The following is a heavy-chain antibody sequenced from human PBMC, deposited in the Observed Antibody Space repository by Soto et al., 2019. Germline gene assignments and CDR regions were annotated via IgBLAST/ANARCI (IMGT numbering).Heavy chain of an antibody. V-gene: IGHV3-74*01. D-gene: IGHD6-6*01. J-gene: IGHJ4*02. CDR3: TRDSSLSFDF. CDR2: INNDGSGT. CDR1: GFIFRDHW. Sequence: GGSLRLSCVASGFIFRDHWMHWVRQAPGKGLVWISHINNDGSGTSYADSVKGRFTISRDNAENTIYLHMNSLTVEDTAVYYCTRDSSLSFDFWGQGALVTVSS.